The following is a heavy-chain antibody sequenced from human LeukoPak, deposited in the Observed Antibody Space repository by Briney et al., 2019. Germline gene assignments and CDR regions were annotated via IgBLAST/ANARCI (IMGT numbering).Heavy chain of an antibody. CDR2: ISSDGINR. CDR3: AQAAAGMSPTDY. Sequence: PGGSLRLSCAASGFAFRSHAMHWVRQAPGKGLEWVAVISSDGINRYYADSVKGRFTISRDNAKNSLYLQMNSLRAEDTAVYYCAQAAAGMSPTDYWGQGTLVTVSS. J-gene: IGHJ4*02. CDR1: GFAFRSHA. D-gene: IGHD6-13*01. V-gene: IGHV3-30-3*02.